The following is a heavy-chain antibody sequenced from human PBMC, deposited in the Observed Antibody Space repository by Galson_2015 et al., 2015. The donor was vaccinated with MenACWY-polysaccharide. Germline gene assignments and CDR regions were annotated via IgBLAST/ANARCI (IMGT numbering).Heavy chain of an antibody. J-gene: IGHJ2*01. Sequence: SLRLSCAASGSTFSSFDMHWVRHVIGKGLEWVAAIGTGGDTYYSGSVKGRFTISRENAKNSLYLQMNSLRAGDTVVYYCAREFTGDGSSWYYWYFDLWGRGTLITVSS. D-gene: IGHD6-13*01. V-gene: IGHV3-13*01. CDR1: GSTFSSFD. CDR2: IGTGGDT. CDR3: AREFTGDGSSWYYWYFDL.